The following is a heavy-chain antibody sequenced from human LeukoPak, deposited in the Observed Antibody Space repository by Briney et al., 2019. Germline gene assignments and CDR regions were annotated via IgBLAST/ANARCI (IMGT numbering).Heavy chain of an antibody. CDR1: GGTFSSYA. Sequence: ASVKVSCKASGGTFSSYAFSWVRQAPGQGLEWMGGIIPIFGTANYAQKFQGRVTITADESTSTAYMELSSLRSEDTAVYYCARVLRYFDWLLAAGAFDIWGQGTMVTVSS. CDR2: IIPIFGTA. CDR3: ARVLRYFDWLLAAGAFDI. V-gene: IGHV1-69*13. D-gene: IGHD3-9*01. J-gene: IGHJ3*02.